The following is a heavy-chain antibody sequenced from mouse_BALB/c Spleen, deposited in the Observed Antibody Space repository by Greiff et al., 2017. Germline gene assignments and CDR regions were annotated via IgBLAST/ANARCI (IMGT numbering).Heavy chain of an antibody. CDR2: IDPANGNT. J-gene: IGHJ3*01. Sequence: EVQLQQSGAELVKPGASVKLSCTASGFNIKDTYMHWVKQRPEQGLEWIGRIDPANGNTKYDPKFQGKATITADTSSNTAYLQLSSLTSEDTAVYYCASYDEGAWFAYWGQGTLVTVSA. CDR3: ASYDEGAWFAY. V-gene: IGHV14-3*02. D-gene: IGHD2-12*01. CDR1: GFNIKDTY.